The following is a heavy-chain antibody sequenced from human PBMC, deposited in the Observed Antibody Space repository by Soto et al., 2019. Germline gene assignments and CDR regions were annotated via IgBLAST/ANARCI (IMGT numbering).Heavy chain of an antibody. J-gene: IGHJ2*01. CDR2: VNDRGSI. D-gene: IGHD3-9*01. Sequence: QVQLQQWGAGPLRPLETLSLTCGVSGGSFSGYYWAWIRQSPGKGLEWIGEVNDRGSINYNPSLKSRVSSSVDTSKNHYSRKLRSVTAADTAVYYCARESHDILTGPPWVWYFDLWGRGTLVTVSS. V-gene: IGHV4-34*01. CDR1: GGSFSGYY. CDR3: ARESHDILTGPPWVWYFDL.